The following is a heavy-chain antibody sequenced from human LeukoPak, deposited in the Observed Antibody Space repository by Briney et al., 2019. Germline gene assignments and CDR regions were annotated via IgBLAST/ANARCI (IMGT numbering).Heavy chain of an antibody. CDR1: GFTFSSYS. V-gene: IGHV3-21*01. Sequence: PGGSLRLSCAASGFTFSSYSMNWVRQAPGKGLEWVSSISSSGSYICYADSVKGRFTISRDNAKNSLYLQMNSLRAEDTAVYYCARMQTMIDYWGQGTLVTVSS. CDR2: ISSSGSYI. D-gene: IGHD3-22*01. CDR3: ARMQTMIDY. J-gene: IGHJ4*02.